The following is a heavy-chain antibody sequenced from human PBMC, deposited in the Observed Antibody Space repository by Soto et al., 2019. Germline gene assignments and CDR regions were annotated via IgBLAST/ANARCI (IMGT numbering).Heavy chain of an antibody. J-gene: IGHJ5*02. Sequence: QVQLQESGPGLVKPSETLSLTCTVSGGSISNYYWSWIRQPPGKGLEWIGYVSDMGVTNYNPSLKSRVTISVDMSRSQSSLKITSVSAADPAVYYCARDTYYQSSGYFEDGFDPWGQGTLVTVSS. CDR2: VSDMGVT. V-gene: IGHV4-59*01. D-gene: IGHD3-9*01. CDR1: GGSISNYY. CDR3: ARDTYYQSSGYFEDGFDP.